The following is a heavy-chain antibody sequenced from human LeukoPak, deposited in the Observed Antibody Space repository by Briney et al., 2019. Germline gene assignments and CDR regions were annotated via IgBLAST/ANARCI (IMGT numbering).Heavy chain of an antibody. D-gene: IGHD3-22*01. CDR2: IYTSGST. J-gene: IGHJ3*02. Sequence: PSETLSLTCTVSGGSISSYYWSWIRQPAGKGLEWIGHIYTSGSTNYNPSLKSRVTMSVDTSKNQFSLKLSSVTAADTAVYYCARETYYYDSSGYDDAFDIWGQGTMVTVSS. CDR1: GGSISSYY. V-gene: IGHV4-4*07. CDR3: ARETYYYDSSGYDDAFDI.